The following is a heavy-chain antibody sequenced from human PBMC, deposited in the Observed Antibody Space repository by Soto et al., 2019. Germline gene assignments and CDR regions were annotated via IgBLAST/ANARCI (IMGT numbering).Heavy chain of an antibody. CDR3: ARLNPDYDSSGYPYWYFDL. CDR2: INPSGGST. J-gene: IGHJ2*01. Sequence: ASVKVSCKASGYTFTSYYMHWVRQAPGQGLEWMGIINPSGGSTSYAQKFQGRVTMTRDTSTSTVYVELSSLRSEDTAVYYCARLNPDYDSSGYPYWYFDLWGRGTLVTVSS. V-gene: IGHV1-46*01. CDR1: GYTFTSYY. D-gene: IGHD3-22*01.